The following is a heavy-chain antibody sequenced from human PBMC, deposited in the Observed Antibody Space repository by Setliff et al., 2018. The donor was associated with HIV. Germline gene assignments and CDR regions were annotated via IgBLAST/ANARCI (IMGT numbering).Heavy chain of an antibody. D-gene: IGHD3-10*01. Sequence: VSCKASGYPFTGYYIHWVRQVPGQGPEWMGWINPNNGGTDSAQNFQGRLTMTKDTSTNTVHMELRRLRSDDTAIYFCARGVTFVGGLVVTGLCFDYWGQGALVTVSS. CDR2: INPNNGGT. J-gene: IGHJ4*02. V-gene: IGHV1-2*02. CDR3: ARGVTFVGGLVVTGLCFDY. CDR1: GYPFTGYY.